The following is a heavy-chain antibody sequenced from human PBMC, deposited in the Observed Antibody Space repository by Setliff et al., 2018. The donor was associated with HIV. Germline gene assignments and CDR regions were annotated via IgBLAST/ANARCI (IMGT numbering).Heavy chain of an antibody. CDR3: ARGHHFYWYFDL. V-gene: IGHV1-18*01. Sequence: ASVKVSCKASGYSFTTYGISWVRQAPGQGLEWVGWISVYNGQSLYAQKVQDRITVTMDIPKDTAYMELRGLTPDDTAVYYCARGHHFYWYFDLWGPGTLVTVSS. CDR2: ISVYNGQS. J-gene: IGHJ2*01. CDR1: GYSFTTYG.